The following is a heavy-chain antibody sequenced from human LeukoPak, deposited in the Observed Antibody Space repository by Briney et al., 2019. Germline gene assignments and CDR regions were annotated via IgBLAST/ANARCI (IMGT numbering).Heavy chain of an antibody. Sequence: SETLSLTCTVSGGSISSSSYYWGWIRQPPGKGLEWIGSIYYSGSTYYNPSLKSRVTISVDTSKNQFSLKLSSVTAADTAVYYCAGRYCSGGSCYTTTHVNWFDPWGRGTLVTVSS. CDR1: GGSISSSSYY. D-gene: IGHD2-15*01. J-gene: IGHJ5*02. CDR3: AGRYCSGGSCYTTTHVNWFDP. CDR2: IYYSGST. V-gene: IGHV4-39*01.